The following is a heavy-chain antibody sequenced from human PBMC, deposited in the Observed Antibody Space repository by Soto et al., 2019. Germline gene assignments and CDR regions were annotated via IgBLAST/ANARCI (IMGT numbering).Heavy chain of an antibody. CDR2: IYYSGST. J-gene: IGHJ5*02. CDR3: ARLPGVRGRKNWFDP. CDR1: GGSISSSSYY. D-gene: IGHD3-10*02. Sequence: PSETLSLTCTVSGGSISSSSYYWGWIRQPPGKGLEWIGSIYYSGSTYYNPSLKSRVTISVDTSKNQFSLKLSSVTAADTAVYYCARLPGVRGRKNWFDPWGQGTLVTVS. V-gene: IGHV4-39*01.